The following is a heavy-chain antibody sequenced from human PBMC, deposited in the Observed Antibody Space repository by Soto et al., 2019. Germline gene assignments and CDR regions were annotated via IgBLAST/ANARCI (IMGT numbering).Heavy chain of an antibody. J-gene: IGHJ4*02. CDR3: ASVARKDPYSSGWLAPPDY. D-gene: IGHD6-19*01. CDR1: GGSISSSSYY. V-gene: IGHV4-39*01. Sequence: SETLSLTCTVSGGSISSSSYYWGWIRQPPGKGLEWIGSIYFSGSTYYNPSLKSRVTISVDTSKNQFSLKLSSVTAADTAVYYCASVARKDPYSSGWLAPPDYWGQGTLVTVSS. CDR2: IYFSGST.